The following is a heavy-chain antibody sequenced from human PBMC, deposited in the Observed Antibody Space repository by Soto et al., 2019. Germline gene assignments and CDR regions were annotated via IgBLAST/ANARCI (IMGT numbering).Heavy chain of an antibody. CDR2: VNAGNDNT. V-gene: IGHV1-3*01. Sequence: QVHLVQSGAEVKKPGASVKVSCRTSGYTFTNNVIHWVRQAPGQRLEWIGWVNAGNDNTKWSREFQGRLTLTKDTSATTAYMELSSLTPDDTAIYFCAREVPYGYSRFDYWGQGTLVTVSS. D-gene: IGHD5-18*01. J-gene: IGHJ4*02. CDR3: AREVPYGYSRFDY. CDR1: GYTFTNNV.